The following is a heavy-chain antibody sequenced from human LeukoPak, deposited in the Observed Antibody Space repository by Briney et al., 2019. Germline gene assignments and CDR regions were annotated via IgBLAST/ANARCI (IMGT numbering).Heavy chain of an antibody. J-gene: IGHJ4*02. CDR2: ISGSGGST. V-gene: IGHV3-23*01. Sequence: PGGSLSLSCAASGFTFSSYPMSWVRQAPGKGLEWVSAISGSGGSTYYADSVKCRFTISRDNSKNTLYLQMNSPRAEDTAVYYCANSYGSGSYYKNFDYWGQGTLVTVSS. D-gene: IGHD3-10*01. CDR1: GFTFSSYP. CDR3: ANSYGSGSYYKNFDY.